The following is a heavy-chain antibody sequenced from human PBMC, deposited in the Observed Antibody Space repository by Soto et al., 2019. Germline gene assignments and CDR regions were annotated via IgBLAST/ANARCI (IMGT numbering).Heavy chain of an antibody. J-gene: IGHJ6*02. D-gene: IGHD3-3*01. V-gene: IGHV1-46*01. CDR2: INPSGGST. CDR1: GYTLTELS. Sequence: ASVKVSCKVSGYTLTELSMHWVRQAPGQGLEWMGIINPSGGSTSYAQKFQGRVTMTRDTSTSTVYMELSSLRSEDTAVYYCARDRESTIFGVVIKYYYYYYGMDVWGQGTTVTVSS. CDR3: ARDRESTIFGVVIKYYYYYYGMDV.